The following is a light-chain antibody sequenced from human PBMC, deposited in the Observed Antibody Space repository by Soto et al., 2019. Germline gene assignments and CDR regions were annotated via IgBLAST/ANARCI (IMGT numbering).Light chain of an antibody. V-gene: IGKV3-20*01. Sequence: LTQSPGTLSLYPGERATLSCGASRSVSTSYLAWYQQKPGQAPRLLIYGASSRATGIPDRFRGSGSGTAFTLTISRLEPEDFAVYSCQQYGSSPRTFGQGTIV. CDR2: GAS. CDR3: QQYGSSPRT. CDR1: RSVSTSY. J-gene: IGKJ1*01.